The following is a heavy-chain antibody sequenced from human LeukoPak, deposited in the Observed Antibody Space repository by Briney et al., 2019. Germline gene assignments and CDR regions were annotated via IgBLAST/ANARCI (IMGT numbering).Heavy chain of an antibody. CDR3: ARGLGSSSSNMDV. D-gene: IGHD6-6*01. J-gene: IGHJ6*03. CDR1: GGSISPYY. Sequence: PSETLSLTCTVSGGSISPYYWSWIRQPPGKGLEWIGYTYYTENTNYNPSLKSRVTISLDTSRNQFSLRLSSVTAADTAVYYCARGLGSSSSNMDVWAKGTTVTVSS. V-gene: IGHV4-59*01. CDR2: TYYTENT.